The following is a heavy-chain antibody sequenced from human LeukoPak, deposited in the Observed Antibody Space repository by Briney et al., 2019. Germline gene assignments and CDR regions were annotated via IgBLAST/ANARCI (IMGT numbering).Heavy chain of an antibody. D-gene: IGHD4-17*01. V-gene: IGHV5-51*01. J-gene: IGHJ4*02. CDR2: IYPGDSDT. Sequence: GESLKISCKGSGYSFTSYWIGWVRQMPGKGLEWMGIIYPGDSDTRYSPSFQGQVTISADKSIGTAYLQWSSLKASDTAMYYCARSDYGDYDNRYYFDYWGQGTLVTVSS. CDR1: GYSFTSYW. CDR3: ARSDYGDYDNRYYFDY.